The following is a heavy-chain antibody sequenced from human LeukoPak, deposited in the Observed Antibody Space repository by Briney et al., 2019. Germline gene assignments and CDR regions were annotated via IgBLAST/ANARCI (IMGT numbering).Heavy chain of an antibody. CDR1: GFTVSSNY. V-gene: IGHV3-66*01. CDR2: IYSGGST. CDR3: AKDDTSAVAGTADY. J-gene: IGHJ4*02. Sequence: GGSLRLSCAASGFTVSSNYMSWVRQAPGKGLEWVSVIYSGGSTYYADSVKGRFTISRDNSKNTLYLQMNSLRAEDTAVYYCAKDDTSAVAGTADYWGQGTLVTVSS. D-gene: IGHD6-19*01.